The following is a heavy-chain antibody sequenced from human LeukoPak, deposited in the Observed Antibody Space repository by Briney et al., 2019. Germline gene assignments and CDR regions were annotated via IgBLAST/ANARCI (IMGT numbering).Heavy chain of an antibody. CDR3: AREQRPRRDGYNSPGSN. Sequence: GASVKVSCKASGYTFTGYYMHWVRQAPGQGLEWMGWFNPNSGGTNYAQRFQGRVTMTRDTSISTAYMELSRLRSDDTAVYYCAREQRPRRDGYNSPGSNWGQGTLVTVSS. V-gene: IGHV1-2*02. J-gene: IGHJ4*02. CDR2: FNPNSGGT. CDR1: GYTFTGYY. D-gene: IGHD5-24*01.